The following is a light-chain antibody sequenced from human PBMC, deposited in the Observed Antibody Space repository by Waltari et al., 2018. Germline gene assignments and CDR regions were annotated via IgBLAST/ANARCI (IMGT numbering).Light chain of an antibody. J-gene: IGKJ2*01. CDR3: QQYNNWQGT. V-gene: IGKV3-15*01. CDR2: GAS. Sequence: EIVMTQSPATLSVSPGERATLSCRASQSVSSNLARYQQKPGQAPRLLIYGASTRATGIPARFSGSGSGTEFTLTISSLQSEDFAVYYCQQYNNWQGTFGQGTKLEIK. CDR1: QSVSSN.